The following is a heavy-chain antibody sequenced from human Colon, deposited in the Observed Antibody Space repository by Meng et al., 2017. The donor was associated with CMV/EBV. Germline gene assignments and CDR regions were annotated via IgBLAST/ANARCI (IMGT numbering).Heavy chain of an antibody. D-gene: IGHD6-19*01. Sequence: SCVASEFTFRSFWMTWVRQAPGKGLEWVANIKQDGSEKYSVDSVKGRFTISSDNAKNSLYLQMNSLRVEDTGVYYCVQERLAWGQGTLVTVSS. CDR3: VQERLA. J-gene: IGHJ5*02. CDR2: IKQDGSEK. CDR1: EFTFRSFW. V-gene: IGHV3-7*01.